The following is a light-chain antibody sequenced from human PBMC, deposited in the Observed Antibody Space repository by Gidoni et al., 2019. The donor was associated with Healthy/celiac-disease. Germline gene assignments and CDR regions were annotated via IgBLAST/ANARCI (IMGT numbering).Light chain of an antibody. CDR3: QQYNNWPPGT. Sequence: EIVMTQSPATRSVSPGERATLSCRASQSVSSNLAWYQKKPGQAPRRLIYGASTRATGIPARCSGSGSGTEFTLTISSLQSEDFAVYYCQQYNNWPPGTFXQXTKVEIK. V-gene: IGKV3-15*01. CDR2: GAS. CDR1: QSVSSN. J-gene: IGKJ1*01.